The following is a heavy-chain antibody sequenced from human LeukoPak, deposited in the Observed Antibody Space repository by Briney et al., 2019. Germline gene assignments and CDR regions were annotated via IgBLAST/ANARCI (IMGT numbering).Heavy chain of an antibody. J-gene: IGHJ4*02. CDR1: GFTFSSYE. Sequence: GGSLRLSCAASGFTFSSYEMNWVRQAPGKGLEWVSYISSSGSTIYYADSVKGRFTISRDNAKNSLYLQMNSLRAEDTAVYYCARDLPGNIAARSFDYWGQGTLVTVSS. CDR2: ISSSGSTI. CDR3: ARDLPGNIAARSFDY. V-gene: IGHV3-48*03. D-gene: IGHD6-6*01.